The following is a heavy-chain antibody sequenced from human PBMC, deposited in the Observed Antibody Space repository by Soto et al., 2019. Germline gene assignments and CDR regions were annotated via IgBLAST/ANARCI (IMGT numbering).Heavy chain of an antibody. CDR1: GCSISSYY. CDR2: IYYSGST. V-gene: IGHV4-59*08. J-gene: IGHJ4*02. CDR3: ASRVRGSLDY. Sequence: ETLSLTCTVSGCSISSYYWSWIRQPPGKGLEWIGYIYYSGSTNYNPSLKSRVTISVDTSKNQFSLKLSSVTAADTAVYYCASRVRGSLDYWGQGTLVTVSS. D-gene: IGHD3-16*01.